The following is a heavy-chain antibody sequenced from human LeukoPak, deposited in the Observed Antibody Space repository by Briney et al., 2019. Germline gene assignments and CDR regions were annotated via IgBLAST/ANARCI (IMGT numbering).Heavy chain of an antibody. D-gene: IGHD4-23*01. CDR2: ISSSGATI. Sequence: PGGSLRLSCAASGFTFSTYEMNWVRQAPGKGLEWVSYISSSGATILYADSVKGRFTISRDNAKNSLCLQMNSLRAEDTAVYYCARADYGGNAGGFWGQGTLVTVSS. V-gene: IGHV3-48*03. CDR1: GFTFSTYE. CDR3: ARADYGGNAGGF. J-gene: IGHJ4*02.